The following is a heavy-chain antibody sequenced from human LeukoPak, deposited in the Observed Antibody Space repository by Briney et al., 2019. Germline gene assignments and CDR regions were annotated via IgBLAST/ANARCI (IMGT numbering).Heavy chain of an antibody. CDR3: ARHPVGATRVYYFDY. J-gene: IGHJ4*02. CDR2: IYYTGST. Sequence: WVRQPPGKGLEWIGSIYYTGSTYYNPSLKSRVTISVDTSKNQFSLKLSSVTAADTAVYYCARHPVGATRVYYFDYWGQGTLVTVSS. D-gene: IGHD1-26*01. V-gene: IGHV4-39*01.